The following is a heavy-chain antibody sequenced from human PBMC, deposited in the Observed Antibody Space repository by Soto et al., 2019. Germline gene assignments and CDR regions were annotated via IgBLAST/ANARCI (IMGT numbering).Heavy chain of an antibody. Sequence: GGSLRLSCAASGFTFSSYSMNWVRQAPGKGLEWVSYISSSSSTIYYADSVKGRFTISRDNAKNSLYLQMNSLRDEDTAVYYCAGAYRYYYDSSGVYSGYWGQGTLVTVSS. J-gene: IGHJ4*02. CDR3: AGAYRYYYDSSGVYSGY. V-gene: IGHV3-48*02. CDR1: GFTFSSYS. CDR2: ISSSSSTI. D-gene: IGHD3-22*01.